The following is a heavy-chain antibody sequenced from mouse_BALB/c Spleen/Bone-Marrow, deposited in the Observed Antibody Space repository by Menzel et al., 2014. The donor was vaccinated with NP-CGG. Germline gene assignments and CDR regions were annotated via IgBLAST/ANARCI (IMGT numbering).Heavy chain of an antibody. CDR1: GFSLTGYG. CDR2: IWGDGST. CDR3: ARSFTTVVATPFDY. J-gene: IGHJ2*01. V-gene: IGHV2-6-7*01. D-gene: IGHD1-1*01. Sequence: VNVVESGPGLVAPSQSLSITCTVSGFSLTGYGVNWVRQPPGKGLEWLGMIWGDGSTDYNSVLKSRLNISKDNSKSQVFLKMNSLQTDDTARYYCARSFTTVVATPFDYWGQGTTLTVSS.